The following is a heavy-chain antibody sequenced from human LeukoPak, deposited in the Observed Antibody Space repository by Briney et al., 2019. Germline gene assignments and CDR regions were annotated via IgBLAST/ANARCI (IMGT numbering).Heavy chain of an antibody. J-gene: IGHJ4*02. V-gene: IGHV1-18*01. CDR2: ISGYNGNT. Sequence: ASVKVSCKASGYTFNSNGIIWVRQAPGQGLEWMGWISGYNGNTKYAQKLQGRVTMTTDTSTSTAYMELGSLRSDDTAVYYCARSIAAAGYADYWGQGTLVTVSS. D-gene: IGHD6-13*01. CDR1: GYTFNSNG. CDR3: ARSIAAAGYADY.